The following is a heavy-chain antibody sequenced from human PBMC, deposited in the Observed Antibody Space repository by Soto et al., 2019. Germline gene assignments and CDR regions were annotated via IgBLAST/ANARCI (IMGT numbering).Heavy chain of an antibody. Sequence: PSETLSLTCTVSGGSISSGGYYCSWIRQHPGKGLEWIGYIYYSGSTYYNPSLKSRVTISVDTSKNQFSLKLSSVTAADTAVYYCARSVTIPTYNFDYWGQGTLVTVSS. J-gene: IGHJ4*02. V-gene: IGHV4-39*01. D-gene: IGHD4-17*01. CDR3: ARSVTIPTYNFDY. CDR1: GGSISSGGYY. CDR2: IYYSGST.